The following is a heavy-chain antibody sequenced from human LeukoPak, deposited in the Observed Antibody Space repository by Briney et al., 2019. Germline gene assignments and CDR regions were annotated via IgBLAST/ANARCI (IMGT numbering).Heavy chain of an antibody. Sequence: GGSLRLSCAASGFTFSTYNMNWVRQAPGRGLEWVSSISSGSAYIYYADSVKGRFTISRDNAKNSLYLQMNSLRAEDTAVYYCARGRISSGWYLSELDYWGQGTLVTVSP. D-gene: IGHD6-19*01. CDR3: ARGRISSGWYLSELDY. V-gene: IGHV3-21*01. CDR2: ISSGSAYI. CDR1: GFTFSTYN. J-gene: IGHJ4*02.